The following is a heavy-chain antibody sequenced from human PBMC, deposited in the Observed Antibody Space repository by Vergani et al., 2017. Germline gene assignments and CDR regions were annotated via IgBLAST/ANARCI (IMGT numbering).Heavy chain of an antibody. D-gene: IGHD3-10*01. J-gene: IGHJ4*02. V-gene: IGHV3-15*01. CDR1: GFTFSSYG. Sequence: VQLVESGGGVVQPGRSLRLSCAASGFTFSSYGMHWVRQAPGKGLEWVGRIKSKTDGGTTDYAAPVKGRFTISRDDSKNTLYLQMNSLKTEDTAVYYCTTDRYYYGSGSYFRWGYWGQGTLVTVSS. CDR3: TTDRYYYGSGSYFRWGY. CDR2: IKSKTDGGTT.